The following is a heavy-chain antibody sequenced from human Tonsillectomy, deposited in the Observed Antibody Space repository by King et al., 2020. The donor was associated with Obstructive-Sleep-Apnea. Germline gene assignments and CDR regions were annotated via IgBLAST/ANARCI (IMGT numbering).Heavy chain of an antibody. CDR2: ISGSGGST. D-gene: IGHD5-18*01. J-gene: IGHJ4*02. CDR3: AKDPAAGPGQLYFDY. CDR1: GFTVSSYA. Sequence: VQLVESGGGLVQPGGSLRLSCAASGFTVSSYAMNWVRQAPGKGLEWVSAISGSGGSTYYADSVKGRFTISRDNSKNTLDLQMNSLRAEDTAVYYCAKDPAAGPGQLYFDYWGQGTLVTVSS. V-gene: IGHV3-23*04.